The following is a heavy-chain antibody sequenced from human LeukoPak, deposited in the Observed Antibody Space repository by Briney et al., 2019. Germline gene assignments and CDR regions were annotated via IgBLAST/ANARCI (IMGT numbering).Heavy chain of an antibody. Sequence: GASVKVSCKVSGYTLTELSMHWVRQAPGRGLEWMGGFDPEDGETIYAQKFQGRVTMTEDTSTDTAYMELSSLRSEDTAVYYCATVLGLPPGWFDPWGQGTLVTVSS. V-gene: IGHV1-24*01. D-gene: IGHD4-11*01. CDR1: GYTLTELS. J-gene: IGHJ5*02. CDR2: FDPEDGET. CDR3: ATVLGLPPGWFDP.